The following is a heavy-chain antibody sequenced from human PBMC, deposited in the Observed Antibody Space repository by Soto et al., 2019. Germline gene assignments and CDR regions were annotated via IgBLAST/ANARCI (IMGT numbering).Heavy chain of an antibody. Sequence: GASVKVSCKASGGTFSSYAISWVRQAPGQGLEWMGGIIPIFGTANYAQKFQGRVTITADESTSTAYMELSSLRSEDTAVYYCARVRQDIVLMVYAPRGDDAFDIWGQGTMVTVS. CDR2: IIPIFGTA. D-gene: IGHD2-8*01. V-gene: IGHV1-69*13. CDR1: GGTFSSYA. J-gene: IGHJ3*02. CDR3: ARVRQDIVLMVYAPRGDDAFDI.